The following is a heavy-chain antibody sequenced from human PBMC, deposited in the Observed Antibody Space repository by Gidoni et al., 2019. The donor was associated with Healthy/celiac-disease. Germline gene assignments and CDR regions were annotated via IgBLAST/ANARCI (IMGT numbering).Heavy chain of an antibody. CDR1: GYPFTSYD. D-gene: IGHD3-22*01. J-gene: IGHJ4*02. CDR3: ARGTYYYDSSGVDY. Sequence: QVQLVQSGAEVKKPGASVKVSCKASGYPFTSYDINWVRQATGQGLEWMGWMNPNSGNTGYAQKFQGRVTMTRNTSISTAYMELSSLRSEDTAVYYCARGTYYYDSSGVDYWGQGTLVTVSS. CDR2: MNPNSGNT. V-gene: IGHV1-8*01.